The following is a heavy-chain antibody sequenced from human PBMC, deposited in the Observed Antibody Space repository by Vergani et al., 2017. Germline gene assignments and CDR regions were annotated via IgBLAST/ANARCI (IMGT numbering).Heavy chain of an antibody. V-gene: IGHV4-59*12. CDR3: ARSRRNYDFWSRNWFDP. J-gene: IGHJ5*02. D-gene: IGHD3-3*01. CDR2: IYYSGST. CDR1: GGSISSYY. Sequence: QVQLQESGPGLVKPSETLSLTCTVSGGSISSYYWSWTRQPPGKGLEWIGYIYYSGSTNYNPSLKSRVTISVDTSKNQFSLKLSSVTAADTAVYYCARSRRNYDFWSRNWFDPWGQGTLVTVSS.